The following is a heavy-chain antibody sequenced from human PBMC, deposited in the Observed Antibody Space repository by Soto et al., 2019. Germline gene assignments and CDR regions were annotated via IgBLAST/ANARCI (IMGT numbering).Heavy chain of an antibody. CDR3: ARGVDDYYFDY. CDR2: IWYDGSNK. V-gene: IGHV3-33*01. J-gene: IGHJ4*02. CDR1: GFTFSSYG. Sequence: GGSLRLSCAASGFTFSSYGMHWVRQAPGKGLEWVAVIWYDGSNKYYADSVKGRFTISRDNSKNTLYLQMNSLRAEDTAVYYCARGVDDYYFDYWGQGTLVTVSS. D-gene: IGHD3-3*01.